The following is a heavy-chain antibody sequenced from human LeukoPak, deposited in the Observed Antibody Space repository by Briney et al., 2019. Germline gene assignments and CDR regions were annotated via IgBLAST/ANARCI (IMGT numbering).Heavy chain of an antibody. CDR1: GFTFDDYA. V-gene: IGHV3-9*01. J-gene: IGHJ5*02. Sequence: GRSLRLSCAASGFTFDDYAIHWVRQAPGKGLEWVSGISWNSGSIGYADSVKGRFTISRDNAKNSLYLQMNSLRAEDTALYYCARGYYGSGVGVSWFDPWGQGTLVTVSS. D-gene: IGHD3-10*01. CDR3: ARGYYGSGVGVSWFDP. CDR2: ISWNSGSI.